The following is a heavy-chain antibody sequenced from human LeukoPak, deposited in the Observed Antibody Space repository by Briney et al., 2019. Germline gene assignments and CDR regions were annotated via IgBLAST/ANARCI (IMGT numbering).Heavy chain of an antibody. D-gene: IGHD1-26*01. J-gene: IGHJ4*02. CDR2: MNPNSGNT. Sequence: ASVKVSCKASGYTFTSYDINWVRQATGQGLEWMGWMNPNSGNTGYAQKFQGRVTMTRNTSISTAYIELSSLRSDDTAVYYCARDGQWELPVVDYWGQGTLVTVSS. V-gene: IGHV1-8*01. CDR1: GYTFTSYD. CDR3: ARDGQWELPVVDY.